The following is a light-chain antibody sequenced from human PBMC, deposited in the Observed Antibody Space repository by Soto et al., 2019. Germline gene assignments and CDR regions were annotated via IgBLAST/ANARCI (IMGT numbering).Light chain of an antibody. V-gene: IGKV1-39*01. CDR1: QSISSY. Sequence: DIPMTQSPSSLSASVRDRVTITCRASQSISSYLNWYQQKPGKAPKLLIYAASSLQSGVPSRFSGGGSGTDFTLTISSLQPEDFATYYCQQSYSTPPYTFGQGTKLESK. CDR2: AAS. CDR3: QQSYSTPPYT. J-gene: IGKJ2*01.